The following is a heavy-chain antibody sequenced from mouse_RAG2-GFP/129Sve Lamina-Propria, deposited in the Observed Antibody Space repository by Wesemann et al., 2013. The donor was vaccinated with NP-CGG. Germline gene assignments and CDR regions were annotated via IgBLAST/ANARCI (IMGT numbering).Heavy chain of an antibody. V-gene: IGHV1-82*01. J-gene: IGHJ4*01. CDR1: GYAFSSSW. D-gene: IGHD2-2*01. Sequence: QVQLQQSGPELVKPGASVKISCKASGYAFSSSWMNWVKQRPGKGLEWIGRIYPGDGDTNYNGKFKGKATLTADKSSSTAYMQLSSLTSEDSAVYFCAWLPYYYAMDYWGQGTSVTVSS. CDR2: IYPGDGDT. CDR3: AWLPYYYAMDY.